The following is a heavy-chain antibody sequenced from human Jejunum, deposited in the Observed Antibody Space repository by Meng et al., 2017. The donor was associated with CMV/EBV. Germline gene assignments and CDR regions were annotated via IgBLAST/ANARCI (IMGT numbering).Heavy chain of an antibody. CDR3: ARDSGIAAAGTHGMDV. CDR2: INPSGGST. V-gene: IGHV1-46*01. CDR1: YTFPSYY. J-gene: IGHJ6*02. Sequence: YTFPSYYMHWVRQAPGQGLEWMGIINPSGGSTSYAQKFQGRVTMTRDTSTSTVYMELSSLRSEDTAVYYCARDSGIAAAGTHGMDVWGQGTTVTVSS. D-gene: IGHD6-13*01.